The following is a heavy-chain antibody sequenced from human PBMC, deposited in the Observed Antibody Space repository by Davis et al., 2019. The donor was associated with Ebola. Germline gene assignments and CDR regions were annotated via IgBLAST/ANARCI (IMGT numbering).Heavy chain of an antibody. CDR2: IIGGANSI. J-gene: IGHJ4*02. V-gene: IGHV3-11*01. Sequence: GESLKISCAASGFTFNDYYMSWLRQAPGKGLWLVSSIIGGANSIYYADSVKGRFTISRDNTKNSLYLHLNNLRAEDTAVYYCARRLEAWDFWGQGTLVTVSS. D-gene: IGHD1-1*01. CDR1: GFTFNDYY. CDR3: ARRLEAWDF.